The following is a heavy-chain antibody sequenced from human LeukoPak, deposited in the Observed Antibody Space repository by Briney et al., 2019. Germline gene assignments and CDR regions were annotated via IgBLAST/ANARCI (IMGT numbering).Heavy chain of an antibody. D-gene: IGHD5-24*01. CDR1: GFIFRSHW. J-gene: IGHJ3*02. CDR3: ATISAQTFDI. Sequence: PGGSLRLSCVVSGFIFRSHWVNWVRQSPGKGLEWVANIKPDGSDKYYVDSARGRFTVSRDNAKNSAFLQMNSLRAEDTAIYYRATISAQTFDIWGQGTLVSVSS. V-gene: IGHV3-7*01. CDR2: IKPDGSDK.